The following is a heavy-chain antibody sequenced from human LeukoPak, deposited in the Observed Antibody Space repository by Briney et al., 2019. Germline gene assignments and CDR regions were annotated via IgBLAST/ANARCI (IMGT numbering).Heavy chain of an antibody. CDR1: GYTFTSFG. J-gene: IGHJ4*02. CDR2: ISGYNGNT. CDR3: AGIVAGTGLGH. Sequence: GASVKVSCKTSGYTFTSFGISWVRQAPGQGLEWMGWISGYNGNTNYAQGLQGRVTVTTDTSTSTAYMELRSLRSDDTAVYYCAGIVAGTGLGHWGQGTLVTVSS. D-gene: IGHD6-19*01. V-gene: IGHV1-18*01.